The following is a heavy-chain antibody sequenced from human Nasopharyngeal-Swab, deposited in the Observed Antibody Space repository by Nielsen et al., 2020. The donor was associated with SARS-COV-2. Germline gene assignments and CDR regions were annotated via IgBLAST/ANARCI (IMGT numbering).Heavy chain of an antibody. J-gene: IGHJ4*02. D-gene: IGHD5-12*01. V-gene: IGHV3-23*01. CDR3: AKEYSGYDGVLYD. Sequence: GESLKISCAASGFTFSTYDMSWVRQAPGKGLEWVSGISGSGESTHYADSVKGRFTISRDNSKNTLYLQMNSLRAEDTAVYYCAKEYSGYDGVLYDWGQGTLVTVSS. CDR1: GFTFSTYD. CDR2: ISGSGEST.